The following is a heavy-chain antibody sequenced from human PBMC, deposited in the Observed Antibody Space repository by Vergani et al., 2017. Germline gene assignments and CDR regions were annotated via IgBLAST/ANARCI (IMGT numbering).Heavy chain of an antibody. CDR2: IGKDGINT. D-gene: IGHD2-21*02. CDR3: AKYLRDSTDGLPDS. J-gene: IGHJ4*02. CDR1: GFTFSNFG. V-gene: IGHV3-30*02. Sequence: QVQLVESAGGVVQPGGSLRLSCAASGFTFSNFGMHWIRQAPGKGLEWLAYIGKDGINTRYRDAVKGRFTVSRDNSKDKLYLQRDSLRSEDTAQYYSAKYLRDSTDGLPDSWGPGTLVIVSS.